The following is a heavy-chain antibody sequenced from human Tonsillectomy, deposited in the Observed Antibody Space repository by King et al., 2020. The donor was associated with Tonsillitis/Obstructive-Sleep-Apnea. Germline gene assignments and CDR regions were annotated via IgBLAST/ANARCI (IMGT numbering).Heavy chain of an antibody. CDR1: GYSFTNYW. CDR3: ARKSHPGGTFDI. V-gene: IGHV5-51*01. J-gene: IGHJ3*02. CDR2: IYPGDSDT. D-gene: IGHD1-14*01. Sequence: VQLVESGAEVKKPGESLKISCKGYGYSFTNYWIAWVRQMPGKGLEWMGIIYPGDSDTRYRPSFQGQVTISVDKSIYTAYLQWRGLKASDSAMYYCARKSHPGGTFDIWGQGTMVTVSS.